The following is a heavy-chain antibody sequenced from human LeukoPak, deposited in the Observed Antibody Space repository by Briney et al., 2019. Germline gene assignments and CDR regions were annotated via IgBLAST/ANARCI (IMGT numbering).Heavy chain of an antibody. CDR1: GFTFSSYG. J-gene: IGHJ3*02. V-gene: IGHV3-30*18. D-gene: IGHD3-22*01. Sequence: SGRSLRLSCAASGFTFSSYGMHWVRQAPGKGLEWVAVIYYDGSNKYYADSVKGRFTISRDNSKNTLYLQMNSLRAEDTAVYYCAKDPYDSSGYYFPGAFDIWGQGTMVTVSS. CDR3: AKDPYDSSGYYFPGAFDI. CDR2: IYYDGSNK.